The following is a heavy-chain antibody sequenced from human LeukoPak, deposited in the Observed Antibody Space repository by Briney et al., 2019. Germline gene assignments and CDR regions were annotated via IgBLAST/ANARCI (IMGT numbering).Heavy chain of an antibody. CDR3: ARDPGSNDGMDV. J-gene: IGHJ6*02. CDR1: GGSISSYY. Sequence: SETLSLTCTVSGGSISSYYWSWIRQPPGKGLEWIGYIYYSGSTNYNPSLKSRVTISVDTSKNQFSLKLSSVTAADTAVYYCARDPGSNDGMDVWGQGTTVTVSS. V-gene: IGHV4-59*01. CDR2: IYYSGST.